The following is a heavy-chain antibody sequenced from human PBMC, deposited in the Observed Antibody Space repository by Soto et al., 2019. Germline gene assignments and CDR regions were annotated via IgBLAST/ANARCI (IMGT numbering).Heavy chain of an antibody. CDR2: ISYDGSDK. V-gene: IGHV3-30*18. Sequence: GGSLRLSCAGSGFTFSSYGMHWVRQAPGKGLEWVAVISYDGSDKYYGDSVKGRFTISRDDSKNTLYLQMNSLRVEDTAIYFCAKTAGYDYVWGSSGLDPWGQGTLVTVSS. CDR1: GFTFSSYG. D-gene: IGHD3-16*01. J-gene: IGHJ5*02. CDR3: AKTAGYDYVWGSSGLDP.